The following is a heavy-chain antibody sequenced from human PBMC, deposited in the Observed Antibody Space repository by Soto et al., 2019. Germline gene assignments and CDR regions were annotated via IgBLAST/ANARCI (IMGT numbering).Heavy chain of an antibody. J-gene: IGHJ6*03. D-gene: IGHD3-10*01. Sequence: GGSLRLSCAASGFTFSSYGMHWVRQAPGKGLEWVAVIWYDGSNKYYADSVKGRFTISRDNSKNTLYLQMNSLRAEDTAVYYCAREVMVRGIYYYYYMDVWGKGTTVTVSS. CDR2: IWYDGSNK. CDR3: AREVMVRGIYYYYYMDV. CDR1: GFTFSSYG. V-gene: IGHV3-33*01.